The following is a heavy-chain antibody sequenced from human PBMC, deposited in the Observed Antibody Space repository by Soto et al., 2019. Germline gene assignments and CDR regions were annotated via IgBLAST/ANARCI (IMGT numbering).Heavy chain of an antibody. CDR1: GGYIRSSSYY. J-gene: IGHJ5*02. D-gene: IGHD6-19*01. CDR3: ARGPISSGWLDNWFDP. CDR2: IYYSGST. V-gene: IGHV4-39*07. Sequence: SETLSLTCSVAGGYIRSSSYYWGWIHQTPGKGLEWIGSIYYSGSTYYNPSLKSRVTISVDTSKNQFSLKLSSVTAADTAVYYCARGPISSGWLDNWFDPWGQGTLVTVSS.